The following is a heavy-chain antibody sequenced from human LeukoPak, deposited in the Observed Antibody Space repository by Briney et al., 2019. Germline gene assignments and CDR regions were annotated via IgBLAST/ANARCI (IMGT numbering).Heavy chain of an antibody. Sequence: GGSLRLSCAASGFTFSSFSMNWVRQAPGKGLEWISYITSSSSSTYYADSVKGRFTISRDNAKNSLYLQMNSLRAEDTAVYYCVRVIGSYGDPAYWGQGTLVTVSS. CDR2: ITSSSSST. V-gene: IGHV3-48*04. CDR3: VRVIGSYGDPAY. CDR1: GFTFSSFS. D-gene: IGHD1-26*01. J-gene: IGHJ4*02.